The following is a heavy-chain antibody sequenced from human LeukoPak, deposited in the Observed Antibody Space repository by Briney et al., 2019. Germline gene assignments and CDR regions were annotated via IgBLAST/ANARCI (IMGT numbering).Heavy chain of an antibody. CDR1: GGSISSYY. J-gene: IGHJ3*02. Sequence: SETLSLTCTVSGGSISSYYWSWIRQPPGKGLEWIGYIYYSGSTNYNPSLKSRVTISVDTSKNQFSLKLSSVTAADTAVYYCARDRVSYDSSGLDAFDIWGQGTMVTVSP. V-gene: IGHV4-59*01. CDR2: IYYSGST. D-gene: IGHD3-22*01. CDR3: ARDRVSYDSSGLDAFDI.